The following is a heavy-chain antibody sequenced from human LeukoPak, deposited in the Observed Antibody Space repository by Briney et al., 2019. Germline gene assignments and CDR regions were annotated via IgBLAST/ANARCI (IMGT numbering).Heavy chain of an antibody. J-gene: IGHJ4*02. CDR3: VRGGSRYCSGSSCPLFDF. CDR2: INPDSGGT. D-gene: IGHD2-15*01. Sequence: GASVKVSCKASRYTFTDYYIHWVRQAPGQGLEWMGWINPDSGGTNYAQKFQGRVTVTRDTSTNRAYMDLRWLRYDDTGIYYCVRGGSRYCSGSSCPLFDFWGQGTLVTVSS. V-gene: IGHV1-2*02. CDR1: RYTFTDYY.